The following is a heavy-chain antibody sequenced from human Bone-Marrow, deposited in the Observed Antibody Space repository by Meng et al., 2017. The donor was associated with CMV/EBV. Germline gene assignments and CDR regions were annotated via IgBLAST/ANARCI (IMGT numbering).Heavy chain of an antibody. J-gene: IGHJ4*02. V-gene: IGHV4-30-4*08. D-gene: IGHD3-3*01. CDR1: Y. CDR2: IYYSGST. CDR3: ATREGNDFWSGYSS. Sequence: YWIGWVRQMPGKGLEWMGYIYYSGSTYYHPSLKSRVTISVDTSKNQFSLKLSSVTAADTAVDYCATREGNDFWSGYSSWGQGTLVTVSS.